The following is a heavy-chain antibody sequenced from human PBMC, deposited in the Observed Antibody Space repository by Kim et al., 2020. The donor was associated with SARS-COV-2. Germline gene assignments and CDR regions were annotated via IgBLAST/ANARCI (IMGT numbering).Heavy chain of an antibody. J-gene: IGHJ4*02. Sequence: GGSLRLSCAASGFTFSSYAMSWVRQAPGKGLEWVSAISGSGGSTYYADSVKGRFTISRDNSKNTLYLQMNSLRAEDTAVYYCAKLFTYYYGSGSYGGFDYWGQGTLVTVSS. CDR2: ISGSGGST. CDR1: GFTFSSYA. CDR3: AKLFTYYYGSGSYGGFDY. D-gene: IGHD3-10*01. V-gene: IGHV3-23*01.